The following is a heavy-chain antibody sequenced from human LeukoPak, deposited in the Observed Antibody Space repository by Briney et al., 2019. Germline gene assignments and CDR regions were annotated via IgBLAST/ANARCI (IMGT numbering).Heavy chain of an antibody. CDR2: ISSSSSTI. CDR1: GFTFSSYS. Sequence: PGGSLRLSCAASGFTFSSYSMNWVRQAPGKGLEWVSSISSSSSTIYYADSVKGRFTISRDNAKNSLYLQMNSLRAEDTAVYYCARTPVGATIGFDYWGQGTLVTVSS. V-gene: IGHV3-48*01. CDR3: ARTPVGATIGFDY. J-gene: IGHJ4*02. D-gene: IGHD1-26*01.